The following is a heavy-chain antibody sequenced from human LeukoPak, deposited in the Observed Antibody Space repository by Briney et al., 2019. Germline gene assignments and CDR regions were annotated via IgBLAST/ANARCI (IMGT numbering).Heavy chain of an antibody. J-gene: IGHJ4*02. D-gene: IGHD2-2*01. CDR3: ASLTYCSSTSCYVFSDY. V-gene: IGHV4-59*01. Sequence: PSETLSLTCTVSGGSISSYYWSWIRQSPGKGLEWIGYINYSGSTNYNPSLKSRVTISADTSKNQFSLKLSSVTAADTAVYYCASLTYCSSTSCYVFSDYWGQGTLVTVSS. CDR2: INYSGST. CDR1: GGSISSYY.